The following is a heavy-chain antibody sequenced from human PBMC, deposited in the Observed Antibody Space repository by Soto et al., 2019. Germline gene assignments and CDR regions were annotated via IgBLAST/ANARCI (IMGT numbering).Heavy chain of an antibody. CDR3: AKDLGTVVTRPRYGMDV. D-gene: IGHD2-21*02. CDR1: GFTFSSYG. CDR2: ISYDGSNK. V-gene: IGHV3-30*18. Sequence: GGSLRLSCAASGFTFSSYGMHWFRQTPGKGLEWVAVISYDGSNKYYADSVKGRFTISRDNSKNTLYLQMNSLRAEDTAVYYCAKDLGTVVTRPRYGMDVWGQGTTVTVSS. J-gene: IGHJ6*02.